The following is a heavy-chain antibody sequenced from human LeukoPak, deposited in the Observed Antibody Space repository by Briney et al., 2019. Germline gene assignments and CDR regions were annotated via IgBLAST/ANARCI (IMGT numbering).Heavy chain of an antibody. V-gene: IGHV4-39*07. D-gene: IGHD4-23*01. J-gene: IGHJ4*02. CDR1: GGSISSSSYY. CDR3: ARELHYGGNPFDY. Sequence: SETLSLTCTVSGGSISSSSYYWGWIRQPPGKGLEWIGSIYYSGSTYYNPSLKSRVTISVDTSKNQFSLKLSSVTAADTAVYYCARELHYGGNPFDYWGQGTLVTVSS. CDR2: IYYSGST.